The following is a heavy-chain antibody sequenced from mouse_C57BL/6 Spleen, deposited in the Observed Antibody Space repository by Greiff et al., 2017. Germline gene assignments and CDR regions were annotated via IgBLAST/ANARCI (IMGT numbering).Heavy chain of an antibody. J-gene: IGHJ2*01. CDR3: ARSYGNYELDY. CDR1: GYTFTDHT. Sequence: QVQLQQSDAELVKPGASVKISCKVSGYTFTDHTIHWMKQRPEQGLEWIGSIYPRAGSTKYNEKFKGKATLTADKSSTTAYMQLNSLTSEDSAVYFGARSYGNYELDYWGQGTTLTVSS. V-gene: IGHV1-78*01. D-gene: IGHD2-1*01. CDR2: IYPRAGST.